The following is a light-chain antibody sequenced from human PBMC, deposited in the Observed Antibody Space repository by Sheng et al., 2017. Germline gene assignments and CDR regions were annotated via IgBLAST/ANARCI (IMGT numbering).Light chain of an antibody. CDR3: QQRSNWPPT. V-gene: IGKV3-11*01. Sequence: EIVLTQSPGTLSLSPGERATLFCRASDRIRSNYLAWYQQKPGQAPRLLIYGASNRATGIPARFSGSGSGTDFTLTISSLEPEDFAVYYCQQRSNWPPTFGGGTKVEIK. J-gene: IGKJ4*01. CDR2: GAS. CDR1: DRIRSNY.